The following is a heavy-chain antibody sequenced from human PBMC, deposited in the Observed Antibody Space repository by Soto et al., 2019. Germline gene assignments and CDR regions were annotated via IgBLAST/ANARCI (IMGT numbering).Heavy chain of an antibody. CDR3: ARTGRDFYGVDV. J-gene: IGHJ6*02. Sequence: EVQLVESGGGLVQPGGSLRLSCEASGFTFRNYDMHWVRQGTGKGLEWVSGISAAGDPDYADSVKGRFTISRENAQNSFFLQINSLRVGDTAVYYCARTGRDFYGVDVWGQGTTVIVSS. CDR1: GFTFRNYD. D-gene: IGHD1-1*01. CDR2: ISAAGDP. V-gene: IGHV3-13*05.